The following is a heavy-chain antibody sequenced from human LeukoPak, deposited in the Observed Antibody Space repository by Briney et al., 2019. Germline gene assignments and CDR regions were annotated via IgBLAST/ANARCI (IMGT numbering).Heavy chain of an antibody. CDR1: GFIFRDYH. D-gene: IGHD3-22*01. Sequence: GGTLRLSCVTSGFIFRDYHMSWIPQAPGKGLEWISYISPSSSFANYADSIKGRFITSRDNAKNSLFLHMNSLGAEDTAMYYCARDDSSGSHFDSGGQGTLVTVSS. V-gene: IGHV3-11*05. CDR3: ARDDSSGSHFDS. CDR2: ISPSSSFA. J-gene: IGHJ4*02.